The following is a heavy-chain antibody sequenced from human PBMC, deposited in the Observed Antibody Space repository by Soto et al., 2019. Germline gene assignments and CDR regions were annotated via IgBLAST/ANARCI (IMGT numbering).Heavy chain of an antibody. CDR2: IYYSGST. J-gene: IGHJ4*02. D-gene: IGHD2-21*01. CDR3: ARVVSIGRPYYFDY. CDR1: GGSISSGGYY. V-gene: IGHV4-31*03. Sequence: SETLSLTCTVSGGSISSGGYYWSWIRQHPGKGLEWIGYIYYSGSTYYNPSLKSRVTISVDTSKNQFSLKLSSVTAADTAVHYCARVVSIGRPYYFDYWGQGTLVTVSS.